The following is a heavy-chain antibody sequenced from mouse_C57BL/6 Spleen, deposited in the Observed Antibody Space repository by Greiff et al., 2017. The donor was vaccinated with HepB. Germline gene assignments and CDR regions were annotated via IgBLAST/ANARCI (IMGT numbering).Heavy chain of an antibody. V-gene: IGHV1-52*01. CDR2: IDPSDSET. Sequence: QVQLQQPGAELVRPGSSVKLSCKASGYTFTSYWMHWVKQRPIQGLEWIGNIDPSDSETHYNQKFKDKATLTVDKSSSTAYMQLSSLTSEDSAVYYCARRGYYGSSYDYWGLGTTLTVSS. J-gene: IGHJ2*01. D-gene: IGHD1-1*01. CDR3: ARRGYYGSSYDY. CDR1: GYTFTSYW.